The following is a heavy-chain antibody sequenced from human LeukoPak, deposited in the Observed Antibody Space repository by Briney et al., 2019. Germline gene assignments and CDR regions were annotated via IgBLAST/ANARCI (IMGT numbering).Heavy chain of an antibody. J-gene: IGHJ4*02. D-gene: IGHD6-13*01. CDR2: ISYDGSNK. Sequence: PGRSLRLSCAASGFTFSSYGMHWVRQAPGQGAEWVSFISYDGSNKYYADSVKGRFTISRDNSKDTLYLQMNSLRAEDTAVYCCAKDDRAYSSSWYGLDYWGQGTLVTVSS. CDR3: AKDDRAYSSSWYGLDY. CDR1: GFTFSSYG. V-gene: IGHV3-33*05.